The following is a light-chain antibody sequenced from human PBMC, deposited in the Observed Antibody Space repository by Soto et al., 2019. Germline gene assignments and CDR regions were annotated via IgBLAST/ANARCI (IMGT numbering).Light chain of an antibody. CDR3: HQYSSSPRT. CDR2: DAF. J-gene: IGKJ1*01. Sequence: EIVLTQSPATLSLSPGERATLSCSASQSVSSYLAWYQQKPGQAPRLLIYDAFNRATGIPARFSGSGSGKDFTFTISSLEPEDFAVYYCHQYSSSPRTFGQGTKVEIK. CDR1: QSVSSY. V-gene: IGKV3-11*01.